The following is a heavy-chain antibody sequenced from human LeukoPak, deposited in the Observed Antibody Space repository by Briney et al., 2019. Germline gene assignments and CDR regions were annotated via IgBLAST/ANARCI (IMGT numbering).Heavy chain of an antibody. CDR3: AKDNGYGSGSYYFDY. V-gene: IGHV3-30*02. CDR2: IRNDGSSK. Sequence: GGSLRLSCAASGITFSNYGMHWVRQAPGKGLEWVAFIRNDGSSKYYADSVKGRPTISRDNSKNTQYLQMNSLRAEDTAVYYCAKDNGYGSGSYYFDYWGQGTLVTVSS. J-gene: IGHJ4*02. CDR1: GITFSNYG. D-gene: IGHD3-10*01.